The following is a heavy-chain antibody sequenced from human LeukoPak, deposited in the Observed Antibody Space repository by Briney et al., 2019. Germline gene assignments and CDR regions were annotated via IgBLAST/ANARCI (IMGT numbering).Heavy chain of an antibody. CDR3: ARAGYCSGGSCYGSDY. Sequence: PGGSLRLSCAASGFTFSSYGMHWVRQALGKGLEWVAAIWYDGSIQYYADSVKGRFTISRDNSKNTLYLQMDSLRAEDTAVYYCARAGYCSGGSCYGSDYWGQGTLVSVSS. V-gene: IGHV3-33*01. CDR2: IWYDGSIQ. D-gene: IGHD2-15*01. CDR1: GFTFSSYG. J-gene: IGHJ4*02.